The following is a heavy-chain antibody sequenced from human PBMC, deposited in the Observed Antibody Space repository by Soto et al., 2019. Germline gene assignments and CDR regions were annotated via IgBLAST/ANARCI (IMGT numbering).Heavy chain of an antibody. CDR1: GFTFSTFG. Sequence: QVQLVESGGGVVQPGRSLRLSCAASGFTFSTFGMHWVRQAPGKGLEWVAVISSDGGNTYYVDSVKGRFTISRDNSKTTLYLQMSSLRAEDTAVYYCAKDLNSRSYYDILSGYPSHHGVDVWGQGTTVTVSS. J-gene: IGHJ6*02. D-gene: IGHD3-9*01. V-gene: IGHV3-30*18. CDR2: ISSDGGNT. CDR3: AKDLNSRSYYDILSGYPSHHGVDV.